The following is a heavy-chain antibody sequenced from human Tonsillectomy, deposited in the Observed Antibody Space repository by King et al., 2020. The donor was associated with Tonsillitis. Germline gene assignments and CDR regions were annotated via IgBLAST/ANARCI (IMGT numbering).Heavy chain of an antibody. CDR2: IGTAGDT. Sequence: VQLVEFGGGLVQPGGSLRLSCAASGFTFSSYDMHWVRQATGKGLEWVSAIGTAGDTYYPGSVKGRFTISRENAKNSLYLQMNSLRAGDTAAYYCARGIASGTVYYGSGVDYWGQGTLVTVSS. J-gene: IGHJ4*02. V-gene: IGHV3-13*01. CDR1: GFTFSSYD. CDR3: ARGIASGTVYYGSGVDY. D-gene: IGHD3-10*01.